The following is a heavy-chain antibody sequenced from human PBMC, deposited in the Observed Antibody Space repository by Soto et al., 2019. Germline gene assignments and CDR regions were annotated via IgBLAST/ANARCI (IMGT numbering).Heavy chain of an antibody. Sequence: ASVKVSCKASGYTFTGYYMHWVRQAPGQGLEWMGWINPNSGGTNYAQKFQGRVTMTRDTSISTAYMELSRLRSDDTAVYYCARAGRGYSYGYCFDYWGQGTLVTVYS. V-gene: IGHV1-2*02. CDR3: ARAGRGYSYGYCFDY. J-gene: IGHJ4*02. D-gene: IGHD5-18*01. CDR2: INPNSGGT. CDR1: GYTFTGYY.